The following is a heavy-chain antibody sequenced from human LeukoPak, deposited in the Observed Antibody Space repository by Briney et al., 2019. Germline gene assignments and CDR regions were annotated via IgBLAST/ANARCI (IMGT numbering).Heavy chain of an antibody. CDR1: GYTFTSYA. CDR3: ARDQLAYYYDSSGYWGD. D-gene: IGHD3-22*01. J-gene: IGHJ4*02. V-gene: IGHV7-4-1*02. Sequence: GASVNVSCKASGYTFTSYAMNWVRQAPGQGLEWMGWINTNTGNPTYAQGFTGRFVFSLDTSVSTAYLQISSLKAEDTAVYYCARDQLAYYYDSSGYWGDWGQGTLVTVS. CDR2: INTNTGNP.